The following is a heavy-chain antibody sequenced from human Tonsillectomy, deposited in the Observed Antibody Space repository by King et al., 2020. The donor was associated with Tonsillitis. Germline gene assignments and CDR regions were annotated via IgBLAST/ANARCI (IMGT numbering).Heavy chain of an antibody. J-gene: IGHJ6*03. CDR1: GFTFSDYY. CDR3: ARSGFTMVRGDYYYMDV. V-gene: IGHV3-11*05. D-gene: IGHD3-10*01. Sequence: VQLVESGGGLVKPGGSLRLSCAASGFTFSDYYMSWIRQAPGKGLEWVSYISSSSSYTNYADSVKGRFTISRDNAKNSLYLQMNSLRAEDTAVYYCARSGFTMVRGDYYYMDVWGKGTTVTVSS. CDR2: ISSSSSYT.